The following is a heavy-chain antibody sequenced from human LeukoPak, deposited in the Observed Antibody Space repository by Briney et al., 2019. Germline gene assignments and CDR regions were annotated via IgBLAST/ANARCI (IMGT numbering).Heavy chain of an antibody. J-gene: IGHJ4*02. CDR2: ISYDGSNK. CDR1: GFTFSSYA. CDR3: AREGPYFDWLFDY. V-gene: IGHV3-30-3*01. Sequence: AGGSLRLSCAASGFTFSSYAMHWVRQAPGKGLEWVAVISYDGSNKYYADSVKGRFTISRDNSKNTLYLQMNSLRAEDTAVYYCAREGPYFDWLFDYWGQGTLVTVSS. D-gene: IGHD3-9*01.